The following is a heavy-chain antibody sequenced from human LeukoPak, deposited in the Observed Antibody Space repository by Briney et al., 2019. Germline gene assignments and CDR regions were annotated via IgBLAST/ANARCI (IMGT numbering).Heavy chain of an antibody. CDR1: GGSISSGDYY. D-gene: IGHD3-10*01. J-gene: IGHJ5*02. V-gene: IGHV4-30-4*01. CDR2: IYYSGST. Sequence: PPETLSLTCTVSGGSISSGDYYWRWLRQPPGTGREWIGYIYYSGSTYYNPSLKSRVTISVDTSKNQFSLKLSSVTAADTAVYYCARGGAGSYYGTTFDPWGQGTLVTVSS. CDR3: ARGGAGSYYGTTFDP.